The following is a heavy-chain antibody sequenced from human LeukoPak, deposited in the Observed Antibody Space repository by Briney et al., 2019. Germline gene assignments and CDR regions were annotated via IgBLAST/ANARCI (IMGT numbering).Heavy chain of an antibody. Sequence: SETLSLTYTVSGGSISSSSYYWGWIRQPPGKGLEWIGSIYYSGSTYYNPSLKSRVTISVDTSKNQFSLKLSSVTAADTAVYYCARRMTTVTTIPRPFDYWGQGTLVTVSS. J-gene: IGHJ4*02. CDR1: GGSISSSSYY. D-gene: IGHD4-11*01. CDR3: ARRMTTVTTIPRPFDY. CDR2: IYYSGST. V-gene: IGHV4-39*07.